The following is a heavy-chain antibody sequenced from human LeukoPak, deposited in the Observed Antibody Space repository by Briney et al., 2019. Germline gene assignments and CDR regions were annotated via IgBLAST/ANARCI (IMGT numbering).Heavy chain of an antibody. CDR2: ISNNGGYT. J-gene: IGHJ6*02. D-gene: IGHD6-13*01. Sequence: GGSLRLSCAASGFTFSSSAMGWVRQAPGKGLEWVSAISNNGGYTYYADSVQGRFTISRDNSKSTLCLQMNSLRAEDTAVYYCAKAASSSWPSYYYGIDVWGQGTTVTVSS. CDR3: AKAASSSWPSYYYGIDV. CDR1: GFTFSSSA. V-gene: IGHV3-23*01.